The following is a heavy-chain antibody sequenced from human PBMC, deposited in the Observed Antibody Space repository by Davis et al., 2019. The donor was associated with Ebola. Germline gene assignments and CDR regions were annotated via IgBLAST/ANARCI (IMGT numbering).Heavy chain of an antibody. Sequence: GESLKISCAASGFTFSSYGMHWVRQAPGKGLEWVAVISYDGSNKYYADSVKGRFTISRDNSKNTLYLQMNSLRAEDTAVYYCAKGQIDYWGQGTLVTVSS. J-gene: IGHJ4*02. V-gene: IGHV3-30*18. CDR1: GFTFSSYG. CDR3: AKGQIDY. CDR2: ISYDGSNK.